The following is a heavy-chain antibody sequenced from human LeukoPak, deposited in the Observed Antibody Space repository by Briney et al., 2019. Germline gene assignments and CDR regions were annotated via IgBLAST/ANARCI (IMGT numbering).Heavy chain of an antibody. CDR3: ARDLTATWYSLAY. J-gene: IGHJ4*02. CDR1: GLKFSDYG. Sequence: PGGSLRLSCSGSGLKFSDYGLSWVRQAPGKGLEWVSGINWDGENTAYADSVKGGFTISRENDEKALYVKMDSLRAEDTALYYCARDLTATWYSLAYWGRGTLVTVSS. CDR2: INWDGENT. V-gene: IGHV3-20*04. D-gene: IGHD2-15*01.